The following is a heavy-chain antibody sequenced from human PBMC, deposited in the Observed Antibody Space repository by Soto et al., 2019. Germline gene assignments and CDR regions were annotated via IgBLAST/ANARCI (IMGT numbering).Heavy chain of an antibody. J-gene: IGHJ5*02. D-gene: IGHD3-10*01. CDR2: ISAYNGNT. Sequence: VKVSCKASGYTFTSYGISWVRQAPGQGLEWMGWISAYNGNTNYAQKLQGRVTMTTDTSTSTAYMGLRSLRSDDTAVYYCARVKIVITVGAGSESASWFDPWGQGTLVTVSS. CDR3: ARVKIVITVGAGSESASWFDP. V-gene: IGHV1-18*01. CDR1: GYTFTSYG.